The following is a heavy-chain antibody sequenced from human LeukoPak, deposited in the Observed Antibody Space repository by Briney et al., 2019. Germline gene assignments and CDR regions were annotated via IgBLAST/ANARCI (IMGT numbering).Heavy chain of an antibody. CDR3: ARAYSNLLYFDL. D-gene: IGHD4-11*01. CDR1: GGSFSGYY. Sequence: SETLSLTCAVYGGSFSGYYWSWIRQPPGKGLEWIGEINHSGSTNYNPSLKSQVTISVDTSKNQFSLKLSSVTAADTAVYYCARAYSNLLYFDLWGRGTLVTVSS. V-gene: IGHV4-34*01. CDR2: INHSGST. J-gene: IGHJ2*01.